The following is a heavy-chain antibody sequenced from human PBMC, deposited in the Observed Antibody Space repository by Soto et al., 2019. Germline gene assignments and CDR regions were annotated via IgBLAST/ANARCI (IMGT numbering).Heavy chain of an antibody. V-gene: IGHV1-18*01. CDR3: ARVPITIFGVVTYWFDP. CDR1: GYTFTNYG. Sequence: ASVKVSCKASGYTFTNYGIKWVRQAPGQRLEWMGWISAYNGNTNYAQKLQGRVTMTTDTSTSTAYMELRSLRSDDTAVYYCARVPITIFGVVTYWFDPWGQGTLVTVSS. D-gene: IGHD3-3*01. CDR2: ISAYNGNT. J-gene: IGHJ5*02.